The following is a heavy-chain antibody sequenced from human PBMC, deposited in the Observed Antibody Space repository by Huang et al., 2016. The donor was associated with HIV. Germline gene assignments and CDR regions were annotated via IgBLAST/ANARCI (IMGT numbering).Heavy chain of an antibody. Sequence: QILLIESGGGVVQPGRSLRLSCAASGFTFRSYGMHWVRQAPGKGLEWVAVRSYDEDNKYYADSVRGRFTISRDNSKNTWYLQMNSLRIEDTAVYYCARAPIRFLAWLLNFDYWGQGALVTVSS. D-gene: IGHD3-3*01. CDR1: GFTFRSYG. V-gene: IGHV3-30*03. CDR2: RSYDEDNK. J-gene: IGHJ4*02. CDR3: ARAPIRFLAWLLNFDY.